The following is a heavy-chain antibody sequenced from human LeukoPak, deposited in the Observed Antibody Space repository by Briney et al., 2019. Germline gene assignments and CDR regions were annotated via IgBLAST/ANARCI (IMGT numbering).Heavy chain of an antibody. Sequence: SETLSLTCTVSGASISSYYWSWIRQSPGKGLEWIGYIYYSGSTNYNPSLKSRVTISVDTSKNQFSLKLSSVTAADTAVYYCARSHSGSFDYWGQGTLVTVSS. CDR2: IYYSGST. D-gene: IGHD1-26*01. J-gene: IGHJ4*02. CDR3: ARSHSGSFDY. V-gene: IGHV4-59*01. CDR1: GASISSYY.